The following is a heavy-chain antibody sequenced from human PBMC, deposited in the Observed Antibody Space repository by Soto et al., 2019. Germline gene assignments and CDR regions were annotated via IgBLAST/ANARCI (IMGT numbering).Heavy chain of an antibody. CDR2: ISDDGASI. Sequence: GGSLRLSCEASGFSFSSFAMNWVRQAPGRGLEWVSYISDDGASIYYADSLKGRFTISRDNAKNPLYLQMNSLRVEDTAVYYCTKRRNVLRFLEWSSGMEVWGQGTTVTVSS. J-gene: IGHJ6*02. V-gene: IGHV3-48*03. D-gene: IGHD3-3*01. CDR3: TKRRNVLRFLEWSSGMEV. CDR1: GFSFSSFA.